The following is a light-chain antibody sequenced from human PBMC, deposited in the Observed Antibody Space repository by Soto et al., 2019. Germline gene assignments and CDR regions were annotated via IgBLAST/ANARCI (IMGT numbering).Light chain of an antibody. CDR2: GAS. Sequence: EIVLTQSPGTLSLSPGERATLSCRASQSVSSSYLAWYQQKPGQAPRLLIYGASSRATGIPDRFSGSGSGTDFTLTISRLEPEDFAVYYCQQYGSSSLWTFGQGTKGDIK. J-gene: IGKJ1*01. CDR3: QQYGSSSLWT. CDR1: QSVSSSY. V-gene: IGKV3-20*01.